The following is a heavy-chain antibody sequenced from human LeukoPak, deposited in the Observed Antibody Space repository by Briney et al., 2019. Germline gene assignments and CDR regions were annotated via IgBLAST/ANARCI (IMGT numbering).Heavy chain of an antibody. Sequence: GASVKVSCKTSGYTFSSYGISCVRQAPGQGLEWMGWSSGYKSDTKYAQKFQGRVTMTTDTSTSTVYMELRSLRSDDTAVYYCARDRPYYYDRSGYYYAYWGQGTLVTVSS. J-gene: IGHJ4*02. V-gene: IGHV1-18*04. CDR2: SSGYKSDT. CDR1: GYTFSSYG. D-gene: IGHD3-22*01. CDR3: ARDRPYYYDRSGYYYAY.